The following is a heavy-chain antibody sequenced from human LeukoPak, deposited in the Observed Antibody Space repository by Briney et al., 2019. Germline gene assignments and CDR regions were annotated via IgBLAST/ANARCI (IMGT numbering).Heavy chain of an antibody. V-gene: IGHV1-18*01. CDR3: ARGPSGSGYYFFGY. CDR2: ISAYNGNT. Sequence: ASVKVSCKASGYTFTSYGISWVRQAPGQGLEWMGWISAYNGNTNYAQKLQGRVTITTDTSTSTVYMELRSLRSDDTAVYYCARGPSGSGYYFFGYWGQGTLVTVSS. D-gene: IGHD3-22*01. J-gene: IGHJ4*02. CDR1: GYTFTSYG.